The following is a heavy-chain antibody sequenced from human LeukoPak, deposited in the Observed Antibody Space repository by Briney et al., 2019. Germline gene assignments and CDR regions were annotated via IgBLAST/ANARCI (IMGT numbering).Heavy chain of an antibody. J-gene: IGHJ4*02. CDR2: IIPIFGTA. CDR3: ARDTLWIHSAGYYFTT. CDR1: GGTFSSYA. V-gene: IGHV1-69*05. Sequence: SVKVSCKASGGTFSSYAISWVRQAPGQGLEWMGRIIPIFGTANYAQKFQGRVTITTDESTSTAYMELSSLRSEDTAVYYCARDTLWIHSAGYYFTTGAREPWSPSPQ. D-gene: IGHD5-18*01.